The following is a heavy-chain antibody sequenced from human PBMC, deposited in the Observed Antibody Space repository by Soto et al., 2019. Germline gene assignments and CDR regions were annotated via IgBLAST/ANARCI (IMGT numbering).Heavy chain of an antibody. CDR1: GYSFTKYG. CDR3: ARTDCSSTSCYNYYYYSMDV. D-gene: IGHD2-2*01. CDR2: INPGNGDT. V-gene: IGHV1-3*01. J-gene: IGHJ6*02. Sequence: QVQLVQSGTEVKKPGASVKVSCKTSGYSFTKYGLHWVRQAPGQRLEWMGWINPGNGDTKYSQKFQGRVTITRDTSATTAYMELSSLRSEDSAVFYCARTDCSSTSCYNYYYYSMDVWGQGTTVTVSS.